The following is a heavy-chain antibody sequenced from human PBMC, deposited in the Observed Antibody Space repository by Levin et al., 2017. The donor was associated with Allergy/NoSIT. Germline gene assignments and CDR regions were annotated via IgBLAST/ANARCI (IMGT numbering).Heavy chain of an antibody. D-gene: IGHD1/OR15-1a*01. J-gene: IGHJ5*02. CDR1: GGSVSSGSYY. Sequence: SQTLSLTCTVSGGSVSSGSYYWSWIRQPPGKGLEWIGYIYYSGSTNYNPSLKSRVTISVDTSKNQFSLKLSSVTAADTAVYYCAREVNWNIPVGFDPWGQGTLVTVSS. V-gene: IGHV4-61*01. CDR2: IYYSGST. CDR3: AREVNWNIPVGFDP.